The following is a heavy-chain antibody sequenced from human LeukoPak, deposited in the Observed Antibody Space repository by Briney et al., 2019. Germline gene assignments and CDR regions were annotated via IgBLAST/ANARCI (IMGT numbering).Heavy chain of an antibody. D-gene: IGHD5-18*01. CDR1: GNNFTNYW. J-gene: IGHJ3*02. V-gene: IGHV5-51*01. Sequence: GESLRISCKGSGNNFTNYWIGWVRQMPGKGLEWMGIIYPGDSDTRYSPSFQGQVTISADKSISTAYLQWSSLKASDTAMYYCASTGGDTADSWWAFDIWGQGTMVTVSS. CDR3: ASTGGDTADSWWAFDI. CDR2: IYPGDSDT.